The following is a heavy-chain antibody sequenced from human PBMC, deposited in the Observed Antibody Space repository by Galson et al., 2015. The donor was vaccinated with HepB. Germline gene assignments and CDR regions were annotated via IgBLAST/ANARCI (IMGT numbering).Heavy chain of an antibody. V-gene: IGHV3-9*01. CDR3: AKSPYYDFWSDFSYYFDY. CDR1: GFTFDDYA. CDR2: ISWNSGNI. Sequence: SLRLSCAASGFTFDDYAMHWVRQTPGKGLEWVSGISWNSGNIAYADSVQGRFTISRDNAKNSLYLQMNSLRTEDTALYYCAKSPYYDFWSDFSYYFDYWGQGTLVTVSS. D-gene: IGHD3-3*01. J-gene: IGHJ4*02.